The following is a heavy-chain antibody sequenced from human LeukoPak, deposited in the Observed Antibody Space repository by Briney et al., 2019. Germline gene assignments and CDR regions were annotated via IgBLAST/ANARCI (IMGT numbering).Heavy chain of an antibody. D-gene: IGHD5-18*01. J-gene: IGHJ1*01. CDR3: AISYSYGPPRF. CDR2: IYYSGST. Sequence: SETLSLTCTVSGGSISSYYWSWIRQPPGKGLEWIGYIYYSGSTNYNPSPKSRVTISVDTSKNQFSLKLSSVTAADTAVYYCAISYSYGPPRFWGQGTLVTVSS. V-gene: IGHV4-59*08. CDR1: GGSISSYY.